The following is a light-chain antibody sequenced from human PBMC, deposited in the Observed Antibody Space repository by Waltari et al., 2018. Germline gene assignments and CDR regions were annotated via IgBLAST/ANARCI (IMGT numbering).Light chain of an antibody. Sequence: QSVLTQPPSASGTPWQGVTISCSGSGSNIGINTVNWYQQPPGTAPKLLIFANNQRPSGVPDRFSGSKSGSSASLAISGLQSEDEADYYCAAWDDSLSGLVFGGGTKVTVL. CDR2: ANN. J-gene: IGLJ2*01. CDR3: AAWDDSLSGLV. V-gene: IGLV1-44*01. CDR1: GSNIGINT.